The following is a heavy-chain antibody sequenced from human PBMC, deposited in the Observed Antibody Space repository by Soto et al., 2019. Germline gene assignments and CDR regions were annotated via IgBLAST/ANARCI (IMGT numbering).Heavy chain of an antibody. J-gene: IGHJ6*02. D-gene: IGHD2-15*01. CDR2: INPSGGST. CDR1: GYTFTSYY. V-gene: IGHV1-46*01. Sequence: ASVKVSCKASGYTFTSYYMHWVRQAPGQGLEWMGIINPSGGSTSYAQKFQGRVTMTRDTSTSTVYMELSSLRSEDTAVYYCARGCSGGSRYYYYGMDVWGQGTTVTVSS. CDR3: ARGCSGGSRYYYYGMDV.